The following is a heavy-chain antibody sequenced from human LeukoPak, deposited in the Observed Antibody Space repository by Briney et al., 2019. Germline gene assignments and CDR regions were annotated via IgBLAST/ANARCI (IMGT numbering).Heavy chain of an antibody. Sequence: SETLSLTCTVSGGSISSYYWSWIRQPPGKGLEWIGYIYYSGSTNYNPSLKSRVTISVDTSKNQFSLKLSSVTAADTAVYYCARHYYDSSGYYVDYFDYWGQGTLVTVSS. CDR2: IYYSGST. D-gene: IGHD3-22*01. J-gene: IGHJ4*02. CDR1: GGSISSYY. V-gene: IGHV4-59*01. CDR3: ARHYYDSSGYYVDYFDY.